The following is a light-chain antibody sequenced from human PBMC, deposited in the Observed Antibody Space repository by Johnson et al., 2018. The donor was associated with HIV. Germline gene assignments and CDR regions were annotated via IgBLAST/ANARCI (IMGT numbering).Light chain of an antibody. CDR1: SSNIGSNY. CDR2: DNS. V-gene: IGLV1-51*01. J-gene: IGLJ1*01. Sequence: QSVLTQPPSVSAAPGQRVTISCSGSSSNIGSNYVSWYQQLPGTAPKLLIYDNSKRPSKIPDRFSGSKSGTSATLGITGLQTGDEADYYCGTWDSSLSASYVFGTGTKVIVL. CDR3: GTWDSSLSASYV.